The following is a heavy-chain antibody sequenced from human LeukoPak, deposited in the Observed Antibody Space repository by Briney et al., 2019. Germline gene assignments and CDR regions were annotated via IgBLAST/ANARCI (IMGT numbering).Heavy chain of an antibody. CDR3: ARALYYFDY. J-gene: IGHJ4*02. CDR1: GLTVSSHY. CDR2: VYSDGST. V-gene: IGHV3-53*01. Sequence: AGGSLRLSCAASGLTVSSHYMSWVRQAPGKGLEWVSLVYSDGSTYYAASVKGRFTISRDNSKNTLYLQMNSLRAEDTAVYYCARALYYFDYWGQGTLVTVSS.